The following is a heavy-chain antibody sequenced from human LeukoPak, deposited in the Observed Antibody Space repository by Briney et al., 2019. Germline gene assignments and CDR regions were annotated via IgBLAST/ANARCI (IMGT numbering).Heavy chain of an antibody. CDR3: ARGGFLGPDY. V-gene: IGHV3-23*01. Sequence: GGSLRLSCAASGFTFSSYAMTWVRQAPGKGLGWVSTISDSGGNTYYADSVAGRFTISRGNSRDPLYLQMNSLRADDTAVYFCARGGFLGPDYWGQGTLVTVSS. J-gene: IGHJ4*02. CDR2: ISDSGGNT. D-gene: IGHD3-16*01. CDR1: GFTFSSYA.